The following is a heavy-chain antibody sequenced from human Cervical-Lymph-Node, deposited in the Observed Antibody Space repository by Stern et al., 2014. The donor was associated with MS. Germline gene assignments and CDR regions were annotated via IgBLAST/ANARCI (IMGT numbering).Heavy chain of an antibody. V-gene: IGHV1-69*01. Sequence: QMQLVQSGAEVKKPGSSVRGSCKASGGTFSSQAINWVRQAPGQGLEWVGWSIPIFVTPTYARKAQARVSIPADESTSTAYMDLSSLRSEDTAVYYCATPSTVTVGSMDVWGQGTTVTVSS. CDR1: GGTFSSQA. CDR3: ATPSTVTVGSMDV. J-gene: IGHJ6*02. D-gene: IGHD4-17*01. CDR2: SIPIFVTP.